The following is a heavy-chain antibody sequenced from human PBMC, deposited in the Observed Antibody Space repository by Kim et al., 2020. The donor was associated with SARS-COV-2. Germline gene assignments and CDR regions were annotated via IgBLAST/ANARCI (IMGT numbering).Heavy chain of an antibody. V-gene: IGHV3-30*18. J-gene: IGHJ6*02. CDR1: GFTFSSYG. CDR3: AKDQWDGSGSYFHYYYYGMDV. D-gene: IGHD1-26*01. CDR2: ISYDGSNK. Sequence: GGSLRLSCAASGFTFSSYGMHWVRQAPGKGLEWVAVISYDGSNKYYADSVKGRFTISRDNSKNTLYLQMNSLRAEDTAVYYCAKDQWDGSGSYFHYYYYGMDVWGQGTTVTVSS.